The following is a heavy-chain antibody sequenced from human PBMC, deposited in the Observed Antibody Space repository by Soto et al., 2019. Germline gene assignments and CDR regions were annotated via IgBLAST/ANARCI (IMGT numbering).Heavy chain of an antibody. Sequence: ASVKVSCKASGYTFTSYGISWVRQAPGQGLEWMGWISAYNGNTNYAQKLQGRVTMTTDTSTSTAYMELRSLRSDDTAVYYCARALRYFGWSHFDYWGQGTLVTVSS. CDR2: ISAYNGNT. J-gene: IGHJ4*02. CDR1: GYTFTSYG. V-gene: IGHV1-18*01. CDR3: ARALRYFGWSHFDY. D-gene: IGHD3-9*01.